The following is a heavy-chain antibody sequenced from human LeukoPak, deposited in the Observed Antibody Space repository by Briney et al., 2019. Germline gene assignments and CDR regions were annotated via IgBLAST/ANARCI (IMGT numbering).Heavy chain of an antibody. CDR1: GYTFTGYL. CDR2: INPNSGGT. CDR3: ARGRGYCSGGSCYPIEDV. J-gene: IGHJ6*04. V-gene: IGHV1-2*01. D-gene: IGHD2-15*01. Sequence: ASLKVSCKASGYTFTGYLMHSVRPAPGQRLEWMGRINPNSGGTNYAQTLQGSVTTTRDTSLSTAYMDLSKLRADDTPVYYVARGRGYCSGGSCYPIEDVWGKGTTVTVSS.